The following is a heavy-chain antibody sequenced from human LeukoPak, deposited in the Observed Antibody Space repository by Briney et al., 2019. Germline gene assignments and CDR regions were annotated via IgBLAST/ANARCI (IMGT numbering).Heavy chain of an antibody. CDR1: GGSISSYY. D-gene: IGHD3-22*01. J-gene: IGHJ4*02. V-gene: IGHV4-59*12. Sequence: PSETLSLTCAVSGGSISSYYWSWIRQPPGKGLEWIGYIYYSGSTNYNPSLKSRVTISVDTSKNQFSLKLSSVTAADTAVYYCARERPSYYYDSSGYYCDYWGQGTLVTVSS. CDR3: ARERPSYYYDSSGYYCDY. CDR2: IYYSGST.